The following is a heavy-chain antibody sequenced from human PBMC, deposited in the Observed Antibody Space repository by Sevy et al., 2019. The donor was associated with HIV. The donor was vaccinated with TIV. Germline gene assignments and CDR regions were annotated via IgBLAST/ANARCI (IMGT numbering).Heavy chain of an antibody. CDR2: ISGSGGST. CDR1: GFIFNSYG. J-gene: IGHJ3*02. V-gene: IGHV3-23*01. D-gene: IGHD3-22*01. CDR3: ATHASDYDSTGYLERDAFDI. Sequence: GGSLRLSCAASGFIFNSYGMNWVRQAPGKGLEWVSGISGSGGSTYYADSVKGRFTISRDNSKNTLYLQMNSLRAEDTAVYYCATHASDYDSTGYLERDAFDIWGQGTMVTVSS.